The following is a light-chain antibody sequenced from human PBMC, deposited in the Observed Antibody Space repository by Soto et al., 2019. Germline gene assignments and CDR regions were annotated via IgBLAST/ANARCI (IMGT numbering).Light chain of an antibody. CDR3: AAWDGSLNVYV. V-gene: IGLV1-44*01. J-gene: IGLJ1*01. CDR2: TNN. Sequence: QSALTQPPSASGTPGQRVTISCSGSSSNIGSNTVNWYQQLPGTAPKLLIYTNNQRPSGVSGRFSGSKSGTSASLAISGLHSEDEAEYFCAAWDGSLNVYVFGTGTKLTVL. CDR1: SSNIGSNT.